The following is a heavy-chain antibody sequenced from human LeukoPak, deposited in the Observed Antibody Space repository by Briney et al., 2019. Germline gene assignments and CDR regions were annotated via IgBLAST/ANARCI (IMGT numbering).Heavy chain of an antibody. D-gene: IGHD6-6*01. Sequence: SETLSLTCTVSGGSISSGGYYWSWIRLPPGKGLEWIGEINHSGSTNYNPSLKSRVTISVDTSKNQFSLKLSSVTAADTAVYYCASSLYSSSSAYFDYWGQGTLVTVSS. V-gene: IGHV4-39*07. CDR1: GGSISSGGYY. CDR2: INHSGST. CDR3: ASSLYSSSSAYFDY. J-gene: IGHJ4*02.